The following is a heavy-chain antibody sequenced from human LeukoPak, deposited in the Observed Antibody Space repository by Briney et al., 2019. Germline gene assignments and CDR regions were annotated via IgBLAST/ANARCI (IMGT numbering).Heavy chain of an antibody. CDR2: IRPENGDT. D-gene: IGHD3/OR15-3a*01. J-gene: IGHJ6*03. Sequence: VASVKVSCKASGYTFVYFGLIWVRQAPGQGLEWMGWIRPENGDTNYAQTFQDRVTMTTDTSTNTAYMHLRSLSSDDTAVYFCARVFGYYYFYMDVWGEGTTVIISS. V-gene: IGHV1-18*01. CDR1: GYTFVYFG. CDR3: ARVFGYYYFYMDV.